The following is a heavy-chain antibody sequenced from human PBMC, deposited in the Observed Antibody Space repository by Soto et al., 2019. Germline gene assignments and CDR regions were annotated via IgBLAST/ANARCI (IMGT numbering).Heavy chain of an antibody. V-gene: IGHV3-23*01. J-gene: IGHJ4*02. CDR2: VSGSGDRT. CDR1: GFTVSSTYA. D-gene: IGHD3-10*01. CDR3: ACLAWFGDPVPPFDC. Sequence: PAGSLRLSCAASGFTVSSTYAMSWVRQPPGKGLEWVSGVSGSGDRTNHADSVKGRFTVSRDNSKNTLDLQMNSLRVEDTAVYYCACLAWFGDPVPPFDCWGQGTVVTVSS.